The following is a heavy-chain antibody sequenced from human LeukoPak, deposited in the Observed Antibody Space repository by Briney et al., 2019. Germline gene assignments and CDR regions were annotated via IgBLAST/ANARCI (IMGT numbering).Heavy chain of an antibody. CDR1: GFTFSRHG. V-gene: IGHV3-30*12. D-gene: IGHD1-7*01. CDR3: ARKGLGGELGGFDS. Sequence: PGGSLRLSCAASGFTFSRHGMHWVRQAPGKGLEWVTSIYYDGSNEDYADSVKGRFTISRDNSKNTLYLQMNSLRVEDTALYHCARKGLGGELGGFDSWGQGTLVTVSS. J-gene: IGHJ4*02. CDR2: IYYDGSNE.